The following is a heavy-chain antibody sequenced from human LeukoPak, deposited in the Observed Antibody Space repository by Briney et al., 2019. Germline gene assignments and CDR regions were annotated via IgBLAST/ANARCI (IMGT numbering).Heavy chain of an antibody. D-gene: IGHD4-17*01. CDR2: INPNSGGT. V-gene: IGHV1-2*06. CDR1: GYTFTVYY. CDR3: ARILATVTK. Sequence: ASVNVSFKASGYTFTVYYMHWVRQAPGQGLEWMGRINPNSGGTNYAQKFQGRVTMTRDTSISTAYMELSRLRSDDTAVYYCARILATVTKWGQGTLVTVSS. J-gene: IGHJ4*02.